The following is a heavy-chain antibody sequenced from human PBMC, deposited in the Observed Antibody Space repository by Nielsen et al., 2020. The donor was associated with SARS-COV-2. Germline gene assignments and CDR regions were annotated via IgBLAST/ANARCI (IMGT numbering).Heavy chain of an antibody. Sequence: GESLKISCAASGFTVSSDYMSWVRQAPGKGLEWLSVIYSGGTAYYADSVKGRFTISRDNSKNSLFLQMNSLRAEDTATYYCAREFGAGAFGFWGQGTQVTVSS. CDR1: GFTVSSDY. V-gene: IGHV3-53*01. J-gene: IGHJ4*02. CDR2: IYSGGTA. D-gene: IGHD3-16*01. CDR3: AREFGAGAFGF.